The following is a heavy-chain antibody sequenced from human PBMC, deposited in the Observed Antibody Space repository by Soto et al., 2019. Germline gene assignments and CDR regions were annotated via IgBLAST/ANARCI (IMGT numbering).Heavy chain of an antibody. Sequence: GGSLRLSCATSGFTFSTDAMHWVRQAPGKGLEYVSAISSNGRSTYYANSVKGRFTISRDNSKNTLYLQMDSLRAEDMAVYYCARDRCTNGVCYAPSDFWGQGTLVTVSS. V-gene: IGHV3-64*01. J-gene: IGHJ4*02. CDR1: GFTFSTDA. D-gene: IGHD2-8*01. CDR3: ARDRCTNGVCYAPSDF. CDR2: ISSNGRST.